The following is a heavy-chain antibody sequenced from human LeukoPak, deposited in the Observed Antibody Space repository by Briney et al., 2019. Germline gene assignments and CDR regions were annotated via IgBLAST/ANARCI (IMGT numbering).Heavy chain of an antibody. CDR3: ARGGPGEALHV. J-gene: IGHJ3*01. Sequence: PGGSLRLSCAASGFSVGNSNMHWVRQVIGNGLEWVSVIGSSGDIYYSGSVKGRFTISRDSAKNSFDLQMNNLRAGDTAMYYCARGGPGEALHVWGQGTMVTVSS. CDR1: GFSVGNSN. D-gene: IGHD3-10*01. CDR2: IGSSGDI. V-gene: IGHV3-13*01.